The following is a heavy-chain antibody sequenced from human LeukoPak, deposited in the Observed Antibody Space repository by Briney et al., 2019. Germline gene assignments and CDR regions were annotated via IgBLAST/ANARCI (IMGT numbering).Heavy chain of an antibody. V-gene: IGHV1-2*02. J-gene: IGHJ4*02. CDR3: ARDRHTYYYGSGSYQDY. Sequence: ASVKVSCKASGYTFTGYYMHWVRQAPGQGLEWMGWINPNSGGTNYAQKFQGRVTMTRDTSISTAYMELSRLRSDDTAVYYCARDRHTYYYGSGSYQDYWGQGTLVTVSS. D-gene: IGHD3-10*01. CDR2: INPNSGGT. CDR1: GYTFTGYY.